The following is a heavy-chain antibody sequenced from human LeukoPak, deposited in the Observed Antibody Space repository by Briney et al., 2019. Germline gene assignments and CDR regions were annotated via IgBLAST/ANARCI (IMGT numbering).Heavy chain of an antibody. J-gene: IGHJ4*02. CDR2: IYYSGST. CDR3: ASPGYQLLPDY. CDR1: GGSISSSSYY. Sequence: SETLSLTCTVSGGSISSSSYYWGWIRQPPGKGLEWIGSIYYSGSTYYNPSLKSRVTISVDTSKNQFSLKLSSVTAADTAVYYCASPGYQLLPDYWGQGTLVTVSS. V-gene: IGHV4-39*07. D-gene: IGHD2-2*01.